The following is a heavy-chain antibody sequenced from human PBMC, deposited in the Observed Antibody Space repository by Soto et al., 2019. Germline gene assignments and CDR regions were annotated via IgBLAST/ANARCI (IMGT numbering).Heavy chain of an antibody. D-gene: IGHD2-15*01. CDR3: ARYGRGYCSGGSYYSGDYYYYGMDV. CDR2: ISSSSSYI. CDR1: GFTFSSYS. V-gene: IGHV3-21*01. Sequence: PVGSLRLSCAASGFTFSSYSMNWVRQAPGKGLEWVSSISSSSSYIYYADSVKGRFTISRDNAKNSLYLQMNSLRAEDTAVYYCARYGRGYCSGGSYYSGDYYYYGMDVWGQGTTVTVSS. J-gene: IGHJ6*02.